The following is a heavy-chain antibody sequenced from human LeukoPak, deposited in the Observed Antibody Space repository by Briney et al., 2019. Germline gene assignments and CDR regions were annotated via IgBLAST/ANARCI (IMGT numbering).Heavy chain of an antibody. Sequence: SETLSLTCTVSGGSVSSGSYYWSWIRQPPGKGLEWIGYIYYTGSTNYNPSLKSRVTISVDMSKNQFSLKLRSMTAADTAVYYCARHGPGYSSVFDYWGQGTLVTVSS. D-gene: IGHD6-19*01. CDR1: GGSVSSGSYY. V-gene: IGHV4-61*01. CDR2: IYYTGST. CDR3: ARHGPGYSSVFDY. J-gene: IGHJ4*02.